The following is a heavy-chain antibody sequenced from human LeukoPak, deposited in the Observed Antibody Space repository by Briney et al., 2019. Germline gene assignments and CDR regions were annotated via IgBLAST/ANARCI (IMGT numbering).Heavy chain of an antibody. CDR2: INPDGSST. Sequence: GGSLRLSCATSGFTFSSYWIHWVRQAPGKGLVWVSRINPDGSSTNYADSVKGRFTISRDNAKNSLYLQMNSLRAEDTALYYCAKDIGPRGYYYDSSGFPLDAFDIWGQGTMVTVSS. D-gene: IGHD3-22*01. CDR1: GFTFSSYW. CDR3: AKDIGPRGYYYDSSGFPLDAFDI. J-gene: IGHJ3*02. V-gene: IGHV3-74*01.